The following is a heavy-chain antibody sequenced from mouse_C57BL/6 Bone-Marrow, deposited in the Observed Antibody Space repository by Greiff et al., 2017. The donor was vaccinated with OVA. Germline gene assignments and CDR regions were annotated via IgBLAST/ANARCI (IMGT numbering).Heavy chain of an antibody. CDR3: ARDVYGY. D-gene: IGHD1-1*01. J-gene: IGHJ2*01. CDR2: ISYDGSN. CDR1: GYSITSGYY. Sequence: VQLQESGPGLVKPSQSLSLTCSVTGYSITSGYYWNWIRQFPGNKLEWMGYISYDGSNNYNPSLKNRISITRDTSKNQFFLKLNSVTTEDTATYYCARDVYGYWGQGTTLTVSS. V-gene: IGHV3-6*01.